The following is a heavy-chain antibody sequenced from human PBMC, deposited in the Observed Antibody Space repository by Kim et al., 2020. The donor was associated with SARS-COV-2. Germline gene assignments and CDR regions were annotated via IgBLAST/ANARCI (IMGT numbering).Heavy chain of an antibody. V-gene: IGHV3-11*05. Sequence: GGSLRLSCAASGFTFSDYYMSWIRQAPGKGLEWVSYISSSSSYTNYADSVTGRFTISRDNAKNSLYLQMNSLRAEDTAVYYCARVGYDYVWGSSRDYYYYYRMVVWGRGTTVTVSS. J-gene: IGHJ6*02. CDR3: ARVGYDYVWGSSRDYYYYYRMVV. CDR2: ISSSSSYT. D-gene: IGHD3-16*02. CDR1: GFTFSDYY.